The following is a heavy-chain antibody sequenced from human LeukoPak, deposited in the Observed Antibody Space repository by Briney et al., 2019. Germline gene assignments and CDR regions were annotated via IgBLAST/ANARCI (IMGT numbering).Heavy chain of an antibody. CDR2: ISYDGSNK. CDR1: GFTFSSYA. Sequence: GGSLRLSCAASGFTFSSYAMHWVRQAPGKGLEWVAVISYDGSNKYYADSVKGRFTISRDNSENTLYLQMDSLRAEDTAVYYCAKDGSGSSAYYYYMDVWGKGTTVTVSS. J-gene: IGHJ6*03. D-gene: IGHD3-10*01. CDR3: AKDGSGSSAYYYYMDV. V-gene: IGHV3-30*04.